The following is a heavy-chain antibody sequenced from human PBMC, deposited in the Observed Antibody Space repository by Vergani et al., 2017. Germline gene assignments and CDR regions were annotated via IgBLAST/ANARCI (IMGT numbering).Heavy chain of an antibody. V-gene: IGHV1-69*01. CDR1: VGTFSSYA. CDR3: ARGGINDYGGLWGFDY. J-gene: IGHJ4*02. Sequence: QVQLVQSGAEVKKPGSSVKVSCKASVGTFSSYAISWVRQAPGQGLEWMGGIIPIFGTANYAQKFQGRVTITADESTSTAYMELSRLRSEETAVYYCARGGINDYGGLWGFDYWGQGTLVTVSS. D-gene: IGHD4-23*01. CDR2: IIPIFGTA.